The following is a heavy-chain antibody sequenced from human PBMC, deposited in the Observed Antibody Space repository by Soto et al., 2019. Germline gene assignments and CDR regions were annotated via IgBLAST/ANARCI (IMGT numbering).Heavy chain of an antibody. CDR2: IFTRDSET. Sequence: GESLKISCKGPGHLFNNHWIGWVRQTPGKGLEWMGLIFTRDSETKTSPSFQGHVSFSVDNSINTVYLQWTSLKTTDTGIYFCARGYFDSGHGYDLWGQGTLVTVSS. CDR1: GHLFNNHW. V-gene: IGHV5-51*01. J-gene: IGHJ5*02. CDR3: ARGYFDSGHGYDL. D-gene: IGHD3-10*01.